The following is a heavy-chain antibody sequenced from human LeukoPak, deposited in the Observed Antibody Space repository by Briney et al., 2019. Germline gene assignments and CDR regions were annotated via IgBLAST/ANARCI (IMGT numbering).Heavy chain of an antibody. V-gene: IGHV4-30-2*01. Sequence: SQTLSLTCAVSGGSISSGGYSWSWIRQPPGKGLEWIGCIYHSGSTYYNPSLKSRVTTSVDRSKNQFSLKLSSVTAADTAVYYCARGDDYGDYVGAFDIWGQGTMVTVSS. CDR3: ARGDDYGDYVGAFDI. J-gene: IGHJ3*02. D-gene: IGHD4-17*01. CDR1: GGSISSGGYS. CDR2: IYHSGST.